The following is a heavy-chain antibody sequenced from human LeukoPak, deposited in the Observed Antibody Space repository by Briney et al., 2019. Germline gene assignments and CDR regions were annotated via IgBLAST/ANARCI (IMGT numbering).Heavy chain of an antibody. CDR2: ISSSGTTI. Sequence: GGSLRLSCAASGFSFSSYEMNWVRQAPGKGLEWVSYISSSGTTIYYADSVKGRFTISRDNAKNSLSLQMNSLRADDAAVYYCARASSKQLAGYLPDGFDIWGQGTMVTVSS. CDR1: GFSFSSYE. V-gene: IGHV3-48*03. J-gene: IGHJ3*02. CDR3: ARASSKQLAGYLPDGFDI. D-gene: IGHD3-9*01.